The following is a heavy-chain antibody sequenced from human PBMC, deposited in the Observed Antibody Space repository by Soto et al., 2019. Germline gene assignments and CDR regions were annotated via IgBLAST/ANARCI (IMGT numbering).Heavy chain of an antibody. CDR2: VKSKTDGGAT. V-gene: IGHV3-15*07. CDR1: GFIFSNAW. CDR3: ARVLVLAGTQPRYYYYGMDV. Sequence: GGSLILSCAASGFIFSNAWINWVRQAPGKGLEWVGRVKSKTDGGATDFAAPVKGRFAISRDNSKNTLYLQMNSLRAEDTAVYYCARVLVLAGTQPRYYYYGMDVWGQGTTVTVS. J-gene: IGHJ6*02. D-gene: IGHD1-1*01.